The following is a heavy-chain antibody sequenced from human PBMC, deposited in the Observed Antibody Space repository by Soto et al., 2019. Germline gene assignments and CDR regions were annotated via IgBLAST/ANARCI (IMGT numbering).Heavy chain of an antibody. V-gene: IGHV3-33*01. CDR1: GFTFSSYG. D-gene: IGHD6-13*01. CDR3: ARDFQTGIAAAGTEYGMDV. CDR2: IWYDGSNK. J-gene: IGHJ6*02. Sequence: QVQLVESGGGVVQPGRSLRLSCAASGFTFSSYGMHWVRQAPGKGLEWGAGIWYDGSNKYYADSVKGRFTISRDNSKNTLYLQMNSLRAEDTAVYYCARDFQTGIAAAGTEYGMDVWGQGTTVTVSS.